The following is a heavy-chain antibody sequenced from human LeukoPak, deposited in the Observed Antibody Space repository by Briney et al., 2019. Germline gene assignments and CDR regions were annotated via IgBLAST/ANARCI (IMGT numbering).Heavy chain of an antibody. Sequence: SETLSLTCTVSGGSISSYYWSWIRQPPGKGLEWIGYIYYSGSTNYNPSLKSRVTISVDTSKNQFSLKLSSVTAADTAVYYCARDRGFPFDYWGQGTLVTVSS. CDR1: GGSISSYY. D-gene: IGHD3-10*01. CDR3: ARDRGFPFDY. J-gene: IGHJ4*02. V-gene: IGHV4-59*01. CDR2: IYYSGST.